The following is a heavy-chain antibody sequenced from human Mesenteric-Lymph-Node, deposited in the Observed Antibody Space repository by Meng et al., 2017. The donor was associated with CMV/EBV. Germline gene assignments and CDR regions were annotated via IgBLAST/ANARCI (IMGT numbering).Heavy chain of an antibody. J-gene: IGHJ5*02. CDR1: GFTFSSYA. Sequence: GGSLRLSCAASGFTFSSYAMSWVRQAPGKGLEWVSAISGSGGSTYYADSVKGRFTISRDNSKNTLYLQMNSLRAEDTAVYYCAKHGWSPPLGLNWFDPWGQGTLVTVSS. V-gene: IGHV3-23*01. CDR3: AKHGWSPPLGLNWFDP. CDR2: ISGSGGST. D-gene: IGHD1-26*01.